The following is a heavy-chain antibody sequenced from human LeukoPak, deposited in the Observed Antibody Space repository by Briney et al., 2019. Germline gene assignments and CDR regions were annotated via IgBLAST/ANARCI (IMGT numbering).Heavy chain of an antibody. V-gene: IGHV3-66*01. CDR1: GFTVSNNY. Sequence: PGVSLRLSCAASGFTVSNNYMNWVRQAPGKGLEWVSVIYSGDRTYYADSVKGRFTISRDNSENTLYLQMNSLRAEDTAVYYCARDRCTGGSCYEIDYWGQGTLVTVSS. J-gene: IGHJ4*02. D-gene: IGHD2-15*01. CDR3: ARDRCTGGSCYEIDY. CDR2: IYSGDRT.